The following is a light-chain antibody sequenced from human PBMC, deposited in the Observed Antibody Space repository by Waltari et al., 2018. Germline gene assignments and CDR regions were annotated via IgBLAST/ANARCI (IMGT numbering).Light chain of an antibody. V-gene: IGKV3-20*01. CDR2: GAS. J-gene: IGKJ1*01. CDR1: QSVSSSY. Sequence: EIVLTQSPGTLSLSPGERATLSCRASQSVSSSYLAWYQQQPGQAPRLLIYGASSSATGIQDRFSGSGSETDFTLTISRLEPEDFAVYYCQQYGSSPRTFGQGTKVEIK. CDR3: QQYGSSPRT.